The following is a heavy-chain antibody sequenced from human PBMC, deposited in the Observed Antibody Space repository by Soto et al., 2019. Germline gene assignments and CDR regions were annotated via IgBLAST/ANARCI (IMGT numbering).Heavy chain of an antibody. CDR3: TRLISAAQDD. CDR2: IRDRAYNYAT. CDR1: GFVFKDSS. D-gene: IGHD3-10*01. Sequence: EVLLVESGGGLVQPGGSLKLSCAASGFVFKDSSIHWVRQASGKGLEWVGGIRDRAYNYATAYAASVKGRFTISRDDSSKTAYLLMNSLKTEDTAIYYCTRLISAAQDDWGQGALVSVSS. V-gene: IGHV3-73*01. J-gene: IGHJ4*02.